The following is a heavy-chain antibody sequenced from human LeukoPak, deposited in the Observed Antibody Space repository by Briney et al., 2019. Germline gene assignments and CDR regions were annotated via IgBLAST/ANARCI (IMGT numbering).Heavy chain of an antibody. CDR3: ARKGIGSSRYQNMDV. V-gene: IGHV3-23*01. CDR2: ISIDGGRT. D-gene: IGHD6-25*01. Sequence: GGSLRLSCAASGFTFSGYAMSWVRQAPGKGPEWVSTISIDGGRTYYADSVKGRFTVSRDTSKNTLYLQMNSLRAEDTAVYYCARKGIGSSRYQNMDVWGKGTTVTVSS. CDR1: GFTFSGYA. J-gene: IGHJ6*03.